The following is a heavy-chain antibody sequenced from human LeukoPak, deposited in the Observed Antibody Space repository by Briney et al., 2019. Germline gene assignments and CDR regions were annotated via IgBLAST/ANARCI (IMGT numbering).Heavy chain of an antibody. CDR1: GFTFSSCD. CDR2: ISSSGANT. D-gene: IGHD3-10*01. J-gene: IGHJ4*02. CDR3: AKDSSMWFGILVNYFDY. V-gene: IGHV3-23*01. Sequence: GGSLRLSCAASGFTFSSCDVSWVRQAPGKGLEWVSGISSSGANTHYADSVRGRFTISRDNSNNTLYLQMASLRAEDTATYYCAKDSSMWFGILVNYFDYLGQGTLVTVSS.